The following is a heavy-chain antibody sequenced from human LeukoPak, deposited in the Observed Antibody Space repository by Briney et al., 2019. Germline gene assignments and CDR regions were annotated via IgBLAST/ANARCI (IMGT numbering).Heavy chain of an antibody. J-gene: IGHJ3*02. Sequence: PGGSLRLSCAASGFTFSSYGMSWVRQAPGKGLEWVSAISGSGGSTYYADSVKGRFTISRDNAKNSLYLQMNSLRAEDTAVYYCARIVVVAAATTVDAFDIWGQGTMVTVSS. CDR2: ISGSGGST. D-gene: IGHD2-15*01. CDR1: GFTFSSYG. V-gene: IGHV3-23*01. CDR3: ARIVVVAAATTVDAFDI.